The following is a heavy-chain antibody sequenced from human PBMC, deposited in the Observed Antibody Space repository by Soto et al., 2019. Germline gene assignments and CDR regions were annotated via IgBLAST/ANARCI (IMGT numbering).Heavy chain of an antibody. D-gene: IGHD2-21*02. J-gene: IGHJ4*02. CDR1: GYTFTSYY. V-gene: IGHV1-46*03. CDR2: INPSGGST. Sequence: QVQLVQSGAEVKKPGASVKVSCKASGYTFTSYYMHWVRQAPGQGLEWMGIINPSGGSTSYPQKFQGRVTMTRDTSTSTVYMALSSLRSEDTAVYYCARRVGDFGGHFDYWGQGTLVTVSS. CDR3: ARRVGDFGGHFDY.